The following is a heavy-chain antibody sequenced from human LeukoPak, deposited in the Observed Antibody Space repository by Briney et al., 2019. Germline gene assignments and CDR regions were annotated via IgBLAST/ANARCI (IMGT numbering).Heavy chain of an antibody. CDR2: IYYSGST. J-gene: IGHJ4*02. D-gene: IGHD3-3*01. Sequence: SETLSLTCTVSGDSISSSSYYWGWIRQPPGKGLEWIGSIYYSGSTYYNPSLKSRVTISVDTSKNQFSLKLSSVTAADTAVYYCARHLTYYDFWSGYTGGYFDYWGQGTLVTVSS. CDR3: ARHLTYYDFWSGYTGGYFDY. CDR1: GDSISSSSYY. V-gene: IGHV4-39*01.